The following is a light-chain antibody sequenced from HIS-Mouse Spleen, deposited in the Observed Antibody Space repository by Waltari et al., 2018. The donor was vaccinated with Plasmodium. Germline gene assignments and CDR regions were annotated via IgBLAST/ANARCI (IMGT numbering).Light chain of an antibody. Sequence: QPVLTQPPSSSASPGESASLTCTLPSDINVRSYNKYWYQQKPGSPPRYLLYYYTDSDKGQGSGVPSRFSGSKDASANTGILLISGLQSEDEADYYCMIWPSNASGVFGGGTKLTVL. CDR3: MIWPSNASGV. CDR1: SDINVRSYN. CDR2: YYTDSDK. J-gene: IGLJ3*02. V-gene: IGLV5-37*01.